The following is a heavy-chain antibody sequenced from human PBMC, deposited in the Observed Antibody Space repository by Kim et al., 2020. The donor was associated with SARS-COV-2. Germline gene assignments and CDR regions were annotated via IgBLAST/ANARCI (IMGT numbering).Heavy chain of an antibody. CDR1: GGSFSGYY. Sequence: SETLSLTCAVYGGSFSGYYWSWIRQPPGKGLEWIGEINHSGSTNYNPSLKSRVTISVDTSENQFSLKLSSVTAADTAVYYCARAGAARHRYYYGMDVWGQGTTVTVSS. V-gene: IGHV4-34*01. CDR2: INHSGST. CDR3: ARAGAARHRYYYGMDV. J-gene: IGHJ6*02. D-gene: IGHD6-6*01.